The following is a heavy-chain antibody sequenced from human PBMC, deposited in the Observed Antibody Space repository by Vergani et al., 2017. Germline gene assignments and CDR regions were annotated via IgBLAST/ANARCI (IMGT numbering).Heavy chain of an antibody. CDR2: ISGSGGNT. CDR3: AKGVYCSSTSCYEGRGYYYGMGV. V-gene: IGHV3-23*01. CDR1: GFTFSSDA. Sequence: EVQLLESGGGLVQPGGSLRLSCAASGFTFSSDAMSWVRQVPGKGLEWVSGISGSGGNTYYANSVKGRFTISRDNSKNTLYLKMNSLRADDTAVYYCAKGVYCSSTSCYEGRGYYYGMGVWGQGTTVTFSS. D-gene: IGHD2-2*01. J-gene: IGHJ6*02.